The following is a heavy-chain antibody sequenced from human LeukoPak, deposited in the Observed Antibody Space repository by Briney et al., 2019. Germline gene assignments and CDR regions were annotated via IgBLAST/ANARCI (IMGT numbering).Heavy chain of an antibody. D-gene: IGHD3-22*01. Sequence: GESLKISCKGSGYSFTSYWIGWVRQMPGKGLEWMGIIYPGDSDTRYSPSFQGQVTISADKSISTAYLQWSSLKASDTAMYYCARPDYYDSSGYSGGCYFDYWGQGTLVTVSS. J-gene: IGHJ4*02. CDR1: GYSFTSYW. V-gene: IGHV5-51*01. CDR3: ARPDYYDSSGYSGGCYFDY. CDR2: IYPGDSDT.